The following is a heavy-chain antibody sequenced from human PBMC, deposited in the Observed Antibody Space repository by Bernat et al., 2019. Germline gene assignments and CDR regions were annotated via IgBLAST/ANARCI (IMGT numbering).Heavy chain of an antibody. V-gene: IGHV3-73*01. D-gene: IGHD3-10*01. Sequence: EVQLVESGGGLVQPGGSLKLSCAASGFTFSGSAMHWVRQASGKGLEWVGRIRSKANSYATAYAASVKGRFTISRDDSKNTAYLQMNSLKTEDTAVYYCAKDLRDYYGSGSSSDWGQGTLVTVSS. CDR1: GFTFSGSA. CDR2: IRSKANSYAT. J-gene: IGHJ4*02. CDR3: AKDLRDYYGSGSSSD.